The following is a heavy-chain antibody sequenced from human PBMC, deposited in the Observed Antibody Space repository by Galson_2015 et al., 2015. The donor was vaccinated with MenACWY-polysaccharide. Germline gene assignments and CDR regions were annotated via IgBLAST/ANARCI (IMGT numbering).Heavy chain of an antibody. D-gene: IGHD6-13*01. CDR1: GFSFSANG. CDR3: AKVGPRSSWTMGIDY. J-gene: IGHJ4*01. Sequence: SLRLSCAASGFSFSANGMSWVRQAPGRGLEWVSGSGSGGGLYYADSVKGRFTVSRDNSKNTLYLQMNNLRAEDTAVYYCAKVGPRSSWTMGIDYWGHGILVTVAS. CDR2: SGSGGGL. V-gene: IGHV3-23*01.